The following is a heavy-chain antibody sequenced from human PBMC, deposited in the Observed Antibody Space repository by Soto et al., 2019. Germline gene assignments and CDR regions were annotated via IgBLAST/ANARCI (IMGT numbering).Heavy chain of an antibody. CDR3: ARADGLSIVPAPPGGY. V-gene: IGHV3-33*01. CDR2: IWYDGSNK. D-gene: IGHD1-26*01. CDR1: GFTLSSYG. J-gene: IGHJ4*02. Sequence: GGSLRLSCAASGFTLSSYGMHWVRQAPGKGLEWVAVIWYDGSNKYYADSVKGRFTISRDNSKNTLYLQMNSLRAEDTAVYYCARADGLSIVPAPPGGYWGQGTLVTVSS.